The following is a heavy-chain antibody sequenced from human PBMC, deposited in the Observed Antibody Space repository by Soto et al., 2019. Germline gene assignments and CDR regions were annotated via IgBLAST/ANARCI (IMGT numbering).Heavy chain of an antibody. CDR3: AKGKSSNYVSHAFDV. J-gene: IGHJ3*01. Sequence: SCAASGFNFNTYAMSWVHQAPGKGLEWVSGISGGGGSIHYVDSVKGRFTISRDNSKNTLYLQMDSLRGEDTAVYYCAKGKSSNYVSHAFDVWGQGTMVTVSS. V-gene: IGHV3-23*01. D-gene: IGHD3-10*02. CDR2: ISGGGGSI. CDR1: GFNFNTYA.